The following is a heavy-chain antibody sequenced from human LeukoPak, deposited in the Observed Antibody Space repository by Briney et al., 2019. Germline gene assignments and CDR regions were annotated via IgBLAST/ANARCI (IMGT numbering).Heavy chain of an antibody. CDR1: GFTFSSSA. J-gene: IGHJ6*03. CDR2: ISGSGGSP. V-gene: IGHV3-23*01. CDR3: AREGSWYYYYYYMDV. Sequence: GGSLRLSCAASGFTFSSSAMSWVRQAPGKGLEWVSSISGSGGSPYYADSVKGRFTISRDNSKNTLYLQMNSLRAEDTAVYYCAREGSWYYYYYYMDVWGKGTTVTVSS.